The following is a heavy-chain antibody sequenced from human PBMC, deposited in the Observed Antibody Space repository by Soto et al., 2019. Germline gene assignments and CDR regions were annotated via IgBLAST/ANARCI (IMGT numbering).Heavy chain of an antibody. D-gene: IGHD5-12*01. CDR1: GGTFSTYA. CDR3: ASPIQLRLRRIHNGYSG. Sequence: QVQLVQSGAEVKKPESSVKVSCKAPGGTFSTYAISWVRQAPGQGLEWMGWIIPMFGTANYAPRFQDSVTNTAAQSMNTVYMELSSLRSEDTAVYFCASPIQLRLRRIHNGYSGWGQGTLVTVSS. V-gene: IGHV1-69*12. CDR2: IIPMFGTA. J-gene: IGHJ4*02.